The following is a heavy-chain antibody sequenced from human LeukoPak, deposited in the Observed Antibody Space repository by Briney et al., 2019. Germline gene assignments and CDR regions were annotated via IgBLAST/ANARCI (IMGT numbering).Heavy chain of an antibody. Sequence: MPGGSLRLSCAASGFTFSNAWMSWVRQAPGKGLEWVGRIKSKTDGWTTDYAAPVKGRFTISRDDSKNTLYLQMNSLKTEDTAVYYCSGYSNYWGQGTLVTVSS. D-gene: IGHD3-22*01. CDR2: IKSKTDGWTT. V-gene: IGHV3-15*01. CDR1: GFTFSNAW. J-gene: IGHJ4*02. CDR3: SGYSNY.